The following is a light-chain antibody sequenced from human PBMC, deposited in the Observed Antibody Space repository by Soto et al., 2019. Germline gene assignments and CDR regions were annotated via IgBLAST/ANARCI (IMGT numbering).Light chain of an antibody. CDR3: SSFAGSNNFGV. J-gene: IGLJ1*01. CDR1: SSDIGGYNY. Sequence: QSALTQPPSASGSPGQSVTISCTGTSSDIGGYNYVSWYQQHPGKAPKLMIFEVNNRPSGVPDRFSGSKSGNTASLTVSGLQAEDEADYYCSSFAGSNNFGVFGTGTKLTVL. CDR2: EVN. V-gene: IGLV2-8*01.